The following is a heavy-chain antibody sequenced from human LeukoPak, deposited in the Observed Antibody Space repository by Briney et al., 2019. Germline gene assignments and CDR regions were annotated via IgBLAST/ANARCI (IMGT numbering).Heavy chain of an antibody. CDR1: GFTVSSNY. J-gene: IGHJ4*02. D-gene: IGHD3-22*01. CDR2: IYSGGST. Sequence: GGFLRLSCAASGFTVSSNYMSWVRQAPGKGLEWVSVIYSGGSTYYADSVKGRFTISRDNSKNTLYLQMNSLRAEDTAVYYCARIGYDSSGYYFDYWGQGTLVTVSS. V-gene: IGHV3-66*01. CDR3: ARIGYDSSGYYFDY.